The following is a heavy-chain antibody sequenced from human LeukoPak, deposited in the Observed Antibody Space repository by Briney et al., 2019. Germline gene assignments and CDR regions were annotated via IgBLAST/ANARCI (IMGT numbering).Heavy chain of an antibody. Sequence: ETLSLTCAVYGGSFSGYYWSWIRQPPGKGLEWVSSISSSSSYIYYADSVKGRFTISRDNAKNSLYLQMNSLRAEDTAVYYCARDRALYSSSWYGPFDYWGQGTLVTVSS. V-gene: IGHV3-21*01. J-gene: IGHJ4*02. CDR3: ARDRALYSSSWYGPFDY. D-gene: IGHD6-13*01. CDR2: ISSSSSYI. CDR1: GGSFSGYY.